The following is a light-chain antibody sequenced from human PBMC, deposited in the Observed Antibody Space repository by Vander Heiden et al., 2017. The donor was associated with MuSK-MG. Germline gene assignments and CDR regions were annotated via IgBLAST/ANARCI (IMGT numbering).Light chain of an antibody. CDR3: RQALQTPYT. CDR1: QSLLHSNGYNY. J-gene: IGKJ2*01. V-gene: IGKV2-28*01. CDR2: LGS. Sequence: IVLTQSPLSLPVTPGEPASISCRSSQSLLHSNGYNYLDWYLQKPGQSPQLLIYLGSNRASGVPDRFSGSRSGTDFTLKISRVEAEDVGVYYCRQALQTPYTFGQGTKLEIK.